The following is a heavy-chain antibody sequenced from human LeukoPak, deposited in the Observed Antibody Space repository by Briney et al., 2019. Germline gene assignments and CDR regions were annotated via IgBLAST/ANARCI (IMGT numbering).Heavy chain of an antibody. CDR2: IYCSGST. CDR3: ARHYGSGSYYSKGTVLFDY. V-gene: IGHV4-59*01. D-gene: IGHD3-10*01. J-gene: IGHJ4*02. Sequence: SETLSLTCTVSGGSISSYYWSWIRQPPGKGLEWIGYIYCSGSTNYNPSLKSRVTISVDTSKNQFSLKLSSVTAADTAVYYCARHYGSGSYYSKGTVLFDYWGQGTLVTVSS. CDR1: GGSISSYY.